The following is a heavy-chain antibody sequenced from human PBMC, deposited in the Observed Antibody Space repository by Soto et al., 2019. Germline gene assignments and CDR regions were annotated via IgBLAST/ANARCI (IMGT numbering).Heavy chain of an antibody. D-gene: IGHD2-2*01. J-gene: IGHJ4*02. CDR1: GGSISNGDYY. Sequence: QVQLQESGPGLVKPSQTLSLTCTVSGGSISNGDYYWNWIRQHPEKGLEWIGYINYRGSTFYNPSLKSRIIISVEKSKNQFSLKLSSVTAADTAVYYCARDAPETAPYWGQGTLVTASS. V-gene: IGHV4-31*03. CDR2: INYRGST. CDR3: ARDAPETAPY.